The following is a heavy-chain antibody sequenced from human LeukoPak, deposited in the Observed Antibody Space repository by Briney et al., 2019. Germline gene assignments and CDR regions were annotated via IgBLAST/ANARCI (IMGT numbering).Heavy chain of an antibody. D-gene: IGHD1-26*01. Sequence: GASVKVSCKASGYTFTGYYMHWVRQAPGQGLEWMGWINPNSGGTNYAQKFQGRVTMTRDTSISTAYMELSRLRSDDAAVYYCASFSIVGATHVDYWGQGTLVTVSS. CDR2: INPNSGGT. J-gene: IGHJ4*02. CDR1: GYTFTGYY. V-gene: IGHV1-2*02. CDR3: ASFSIVGATHVDY.